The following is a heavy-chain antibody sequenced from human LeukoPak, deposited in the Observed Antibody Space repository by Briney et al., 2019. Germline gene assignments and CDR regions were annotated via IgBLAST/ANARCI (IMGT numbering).Heavy chain of an antibody. Sequence: SETLSLTCTVSGGSISRSSYYWGWIRQPPGKGLEWIGSIYYSGSTYYNPSLKSRVTISVDTSKNQFSLKLSSVTAADTAVYYCAGIVVPAAIRAWDYYYYMDVWGKGTTVTVSS. J-gene: IGHJ6*03. CDR1: GGSISRSSYY. CDR3: AGIVVPAAIRAWDYYYYMDV. CDR2: IYYSGST. D-gene: IGHD2-2*02. V-gene: IGHV4-39*07.